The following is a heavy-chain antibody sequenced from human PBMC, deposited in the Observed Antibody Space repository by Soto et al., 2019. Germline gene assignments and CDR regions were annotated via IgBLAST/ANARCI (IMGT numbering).Heavy chain of an antibody. Sequence: EVQLMESGGGLVQPGGSLRLSCAASGFTVSSNYMSWVRPAPGKGLEWVSVIYAAGSTYYADSVKGRFTISRDESRNTLYLQLNSLRAEDTAVYYCARGSYDSVFDSWGQGTLVSVTS. V-gene: IGHV3-66*01. CDR2: IYAAGST. D-gene: IGHD1-1*01. J-gene: IGHJ4*02. CDR1: GFTVSSNY. CDR3: ARGSYDSVFDS.